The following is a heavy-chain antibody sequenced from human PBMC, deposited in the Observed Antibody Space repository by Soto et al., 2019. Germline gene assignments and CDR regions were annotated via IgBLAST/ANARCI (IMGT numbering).Heavy chain of an antibody. CDR1: VGSISSSSYY. Sequence: QLQLQESGPGLVKPSETLSLTCTVSVGSISSSSYYWGWILQPPGKGLEWIGRIYYSGSTYYNPSINSRVTLPVDTSKRQFALKLGSVAAADTAVYYCAGLPFCIAEAGVSWVQGTLVTVSS. V-gene: IGHV4-39*01. CDR3: AGLPFCIAEAGVS. D-gene: IGHD6-13*01. CDR2: IYYSGST. J-gene: IGHJ4*02.